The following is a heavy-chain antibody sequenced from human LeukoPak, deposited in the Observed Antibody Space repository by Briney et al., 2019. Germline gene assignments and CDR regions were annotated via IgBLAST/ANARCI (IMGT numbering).Heavy chain of an antibody. CDR3: ARGRLLWFGELNAGLDY. D-gene: IGHD3-10*01. CDR2: ISSSSSNI. V-gene: IGHV3-48*01. Sequence: GGSLRLSCAASGFTFSSYSMNWVRQAPGKGLEWVSYISSSSSNIYYADSVKGRFTISRDNAKNSLYLQMNSLRAEDTAVYYCARGRLLWFGELNAGLDYWGQGTLVTVSS. CDR1: GFTFSSYS. J-gene: IGHJ4*02.